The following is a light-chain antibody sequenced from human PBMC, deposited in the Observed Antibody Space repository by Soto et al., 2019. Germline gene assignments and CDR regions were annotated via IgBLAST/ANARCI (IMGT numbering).Light chain of an antibody. CDR2: AAS. CDR3: QQLNSYPSVT. Sequence: DIQWTKSPSFWSASVGDRVTITCRASPGISRYVAWYPEKPREAPKLLIYAASTLQSGAPSRFSGSGSGTEFTLTISSLQPEDFATYDCQQLNSYPSVTFGGGTKVDIK. J-gene: IGKJ4*01. CDR1: PGISRY. V-gene: IGKV1-9*01.